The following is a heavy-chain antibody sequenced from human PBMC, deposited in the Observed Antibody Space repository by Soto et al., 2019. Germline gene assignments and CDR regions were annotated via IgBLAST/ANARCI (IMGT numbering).Heavy chain of an antibody. V-gene: IGHV3-66*01. Sequence: GGSLRLSCAASGFTVSSNYMSWVRQAPGKGLEWVSVIYSGGSTYYADSVKGRLTISRDNSKNTLYLQMNILRAEDTAVYYFATSVLVPAASRCGLGYWGRGTLVTVSS. CDR2: IYSGGST. J-gene: IGHJ4*02. CDR3: ATSVLVPAASRCGLGY. D-gene: IGHD2-2*01. CDR1: GFTVSSNY.